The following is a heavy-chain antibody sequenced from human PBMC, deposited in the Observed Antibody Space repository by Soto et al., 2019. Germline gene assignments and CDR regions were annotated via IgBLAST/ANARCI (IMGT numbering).Heavy chain of an antibody. J-gene: IGHJ6*02. D-gene: IGHD2-2*01. CDR3: ARDRPWPYHREIYYYYYYGMDV. CDR1: GYTFTSYY. V-gene: IGHV1-46*01. Sequence: VASVKVSCKASGYTFTSYYMHWVRQAPGQGLEWMGIINPSGGSTSYAQKFQGRVTMTRDTSTSTVYMELSGLRSEDTAVYYCARDRPWPYHREIYYYYYYGMDVWGQGTTVTVSS. CDR2: INPSGGST.